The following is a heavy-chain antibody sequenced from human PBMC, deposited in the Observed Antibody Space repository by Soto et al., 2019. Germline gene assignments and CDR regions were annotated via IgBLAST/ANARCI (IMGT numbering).Heavy chain of an antibody. J-gene: IGHJ4*02. CDR2: LYYSGNT. Sequence: SETLSLTCTVSGGSISPFYWSWVRQPPGKGLEWIGYLYYSGNTNYNPSLKSRVTISVDASKNQVSLRLTSVTAADTAVYYCARVGGVAARTFDYWGQGTVVTV. D-gene: IGHD2-15*01. CDR3: ARVGGVAARTFDY. CDR1: GGSISPFY. V-gene: IGHV4-59*01.